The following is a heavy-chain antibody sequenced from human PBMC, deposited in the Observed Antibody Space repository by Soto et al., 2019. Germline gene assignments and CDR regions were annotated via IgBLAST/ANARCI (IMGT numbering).Heavy chain of an antibody. CDR1: GYTFTGYY. J-gene: IGHJ4*02. Sequence: ASVKVSCKASGYTFTGYYIHWVRQAPGQGLEWVGWINPDNGDTNYAQKFQGRVSMTRDTSTSTAYMGLSSLRFDDTAVYYCARHSGYDYVFDYWGQGXPVTVS. V-gene: IGHV1-2*02. D-gene: IGHD5-12*01. CDR2: INPDNGDT. CDR3: ARHSGYDYVFDY.